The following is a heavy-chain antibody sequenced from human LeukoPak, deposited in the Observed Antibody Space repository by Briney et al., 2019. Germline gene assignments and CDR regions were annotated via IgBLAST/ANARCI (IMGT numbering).Heavy chain of an antibody. J-gene: IGHJ4*02. CDR3: AKTPGGGQYYFDY. V-gene: IGHV3-21*04. CDR2: ISSSSSYI. D-gene: IGHD1-26*01. Sequence: GSLRLSCAASGFTFSSYSVNWVRQAPGKGLEWVSSISSSSSYIYYADSVKGRFTISRDNSKNTLYLQMNSLRAEDTAVYYCAKTPGGGQYYFDYWGQGTLVTVSS. CDR1: GFTFSSYS.